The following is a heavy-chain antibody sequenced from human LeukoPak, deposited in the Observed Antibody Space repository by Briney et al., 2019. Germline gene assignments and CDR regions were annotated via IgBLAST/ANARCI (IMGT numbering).Heavy chain of an antibody. Sequence: PGGSLRLSCAASGFTFSSYWMNWVRQAPGKGLEWLANIRQDGNEKHYVDSVKGRFTMSRDNAKNSLYLQMNSLRAEDTAVYYCVRDVSGSSYGEYWGQGTLVTVSS. D-gene: IGHD5-18*01. CDR3: VRDVSGSSYGEY. CDR2: IRQDGNEK. J-gene: IGHJ4*02. V-gene: IGHV3-7*01. CDR1: GFTFSSYW.